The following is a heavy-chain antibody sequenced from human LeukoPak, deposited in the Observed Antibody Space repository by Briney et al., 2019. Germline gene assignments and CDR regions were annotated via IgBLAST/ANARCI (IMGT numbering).Heavy chain of an antibody. V-gene: IGHV3-48*04. J-gene: IGHJ4*02. CDR1: GFTFNKYS. D-gene: IGHD6-13*01. Sequence: GGSLRLSCAASGFTFNKYSMRWVRQAPARGLEWITYIDGSSATIYYADSVKGRFTISRDNAKNSLYLQMNSLRAEDTAMYYCARDSAGNDYWGQGTLVTVSS. CDR2: IDGSSATI. CDR3: ARDSAGNDY.